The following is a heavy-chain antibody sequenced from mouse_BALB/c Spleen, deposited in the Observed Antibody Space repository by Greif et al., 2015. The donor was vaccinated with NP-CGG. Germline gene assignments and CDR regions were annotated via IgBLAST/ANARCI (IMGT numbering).Heavy chain of an antibody. CDR1: GFTFSSYA. Sequence: EVKLVESGGGLVKPGGSLKLSCAASGFTFSSYAMSWVRQSPEKRLEWVAEISSGGSYTYYPDTVTGRFTISRDNAKNTLYLEMSSLRSEDTAMYYCVRDDGYYAMDYWGQGTSVTVSS. J-gene: IGHJ4*01. CDR3: VRDDGYYAMDY. V-gene: IGHV5-9-4*01. D-gene: IGHD2-3*01. CDR2: ISSGGSYT.